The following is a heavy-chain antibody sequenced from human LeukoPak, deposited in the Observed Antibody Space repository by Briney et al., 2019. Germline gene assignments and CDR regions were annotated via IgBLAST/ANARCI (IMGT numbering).Heavy chain of an antibody. CDR2: IKEDGSEK. CDR3: ARGVDTLLHFGELLSPGEFDY. Sequence: GGSLRLSCAASGFTFRMYWMSWVRQAPGKGLAWVANIKEDGSEKYYVDSVKGRFAISRDNAKNSLYLQMNSLRAVDTAVYYCARGVDTLLHFGELLSPGEFDYWGQGALVTVSS. CDR1: GFTFRMYW. J-gene: IGHJ4*02. V-gene: IGHV3-7*03. D-gene: IGHD3-10*01.